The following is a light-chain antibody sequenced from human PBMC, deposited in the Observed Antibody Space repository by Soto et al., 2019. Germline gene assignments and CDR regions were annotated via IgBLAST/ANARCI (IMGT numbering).Light chain of an antibody. CDR3: NSYTSSNTWV. V-gene: IGLV2-14*01. CDR2: EVS. CDR1: SSDVGRYNY. Sequence: QSALTQPASVSGSPGQSITISCTGTSSDVGRYNYVSWYQHHPGKAPTLMIYEVSNRPSGVSNRFSGAKSDNTASLTISGLQAEDESDYYCNSYTSSNTWVFGGGTKLTVL. J-gene: IGLJ3*02.